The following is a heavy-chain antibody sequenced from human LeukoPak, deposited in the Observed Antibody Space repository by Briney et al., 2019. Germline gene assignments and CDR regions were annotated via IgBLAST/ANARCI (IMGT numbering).Heavy chain of an antibody. Sequence: SVKVSCKASGGTFSSYAISWVRQAPGQGLEWMGGIIPIFGTANYAQKFQGRVTITADESTSTAYMELSSLRSEDTAVYYCATVNLGYCSGGSCYWFDPWGQGTLVTVSS. J-gene: IGHJ5*02. CDR3: ATVNLGYCSGGSCYWFDP. CDR1: GGTFSSYA. V-gene: IGHV1-69*01. D-gene: IGHD2-15*01. CDR2: IIPIFGTA.